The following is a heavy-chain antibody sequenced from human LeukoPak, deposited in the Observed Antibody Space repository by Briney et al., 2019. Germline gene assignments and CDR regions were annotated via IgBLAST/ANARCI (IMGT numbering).Heavy chain of an antibody. CDR1: GYTFTSYY. CDR2: INPSGGST. Sequence: ASVKVSCKASGYTFTSYYMHWVRQAPGQGLEWMGIINPSGGSTSYAQKFQGRVTMTRDMSTSTVYMELSSLRSDDTAVYYCARSRPRENCSGGSCYNPYFDYWGQGTLVTVSS. D-gene: IGHD2-15*01. V-gene: IGHV1-46*01. CDR3: ARSRPRENCSGGSCYNPYFDY. J-gene: IGHJ4*02.